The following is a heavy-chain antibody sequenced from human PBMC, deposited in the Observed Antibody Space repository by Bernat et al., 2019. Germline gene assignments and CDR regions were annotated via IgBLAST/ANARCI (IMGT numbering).Heavy chain of an antibody. CDR2: IQQDGSET. CDR1: GFTFGSYW. Sequence: VQLVESGGGLVKPGGSLRLSCAASGFTFGSYWMSWVRQAPGKGLEWVANIQQDGSETYYVDPVKGRFIISRDNAKNSLYLQMSSLRAEDTALYYCARGSPGYSSSWYLNYWGQGTLVTVSS. CDR3: ARGSPGYSSSWYLNY. D-gene: IGHD6-13*01. J-gene: IGHJ4*02. V-gene: IGHV3-7*03.